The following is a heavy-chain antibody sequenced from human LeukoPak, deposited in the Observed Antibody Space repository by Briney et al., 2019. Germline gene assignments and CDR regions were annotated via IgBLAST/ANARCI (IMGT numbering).Heavy chain of an antibody. CDR2: IHYSGST. Sequence: SETLSLTCTVSGGSITNYYWTWIRQPPGKGLEWIGYIHYSGSTNYNPSLKSRVTISVDTSKNQFSLKLSSVTAADTAVYYCARESGWSAFDIWGQGTMVTVSS. CDR1: GGSITNYY. D-gene: IGHD6-19*01. V-gene: IGHV4-59*12. J-gene: IGHJ3*02. CDR3: ARESGWSAFDI.